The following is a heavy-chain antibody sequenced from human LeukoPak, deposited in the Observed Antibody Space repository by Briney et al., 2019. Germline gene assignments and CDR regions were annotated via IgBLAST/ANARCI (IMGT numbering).Heavy chain of an antibody. V-gene: IGHV3-74*01. CDR1: GFTFSSYW. CDR2: INTDGSST. J-gene: IGHJ4*02. Sequence: GGSLRLSCAASGFTFSSYWMHWVRQAPGKGLVWVSRINTDGSSTSYADSVKGRFTISRDNAKNSLYLQMNSLRAGDTAFYYCAKGEWELLTGYFDYWGQGTLVTVSS. D-gene: IGHD1-26*01. CDR3: AKGEWELLTGYFDY.